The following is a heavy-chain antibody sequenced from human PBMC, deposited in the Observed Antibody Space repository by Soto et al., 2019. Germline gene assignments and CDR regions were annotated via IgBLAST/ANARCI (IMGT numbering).Heavy chain of an antibody. CDR3: ARAGCSGDSCLFDH. CDR1: GLTVISNY. CDR2: IYSGGST. D-gene: IGHD2-15*01. Sequence: EVQLVESGGGLIQPGGSLRLSCAASGLTVISNYMSWVRQAPGKGLEWVSVIYSGGSTNYADSVKGRFTTSRDNSKNTLYLQMNSLRAEDTAVYYCARAGCSGDSCLFDHWGQGTLVTVSS. V-gene: IGHV3-53*01. J-gene: IGHJ4*02.